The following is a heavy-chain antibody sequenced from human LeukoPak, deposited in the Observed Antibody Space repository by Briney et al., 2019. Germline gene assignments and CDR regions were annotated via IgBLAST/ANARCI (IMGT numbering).Heavy chain of an antibody. J-gene: IGHJ4*02. D-gene: IGHD6-19*01. V-gene: IGHV5-51*01. CDR1: GYSFTNNW. Sequence: GGSLKISCKGSGYSFTNNWVGWVRQMPGKGLEWMGTIYPGDSDARYSPSFQGQVTISADKSISTAYLQWSSLKASDTAMYFCARSFLYSNGWYADYWGQGTLVTVSS. CDR2: IYPGDSDA. CDR3: ARSFLYSNGWYADY.